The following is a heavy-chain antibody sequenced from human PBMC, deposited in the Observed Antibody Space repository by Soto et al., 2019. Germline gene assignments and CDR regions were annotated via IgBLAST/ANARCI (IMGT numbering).Heavy chain of an antibody. CDR1: GFTFGYYG. D-gene: IGHD4-17*01. Sequence: GGSLRLSCTASGFTFGYYGVNWVRQAPGKGLEWVGFIRSKRYGGTPDYAASVKGRFTISRDDSKNVAYLQMNSLNTEDTAMYYCNRDSHDDYGLDFWGQGALVTVSS. CDR2: IRSKRYGGTP. CDR3: NRDSHDDYGLDF. V-gene: IGHV3-49*04. J-gene: IGHJ4*02.